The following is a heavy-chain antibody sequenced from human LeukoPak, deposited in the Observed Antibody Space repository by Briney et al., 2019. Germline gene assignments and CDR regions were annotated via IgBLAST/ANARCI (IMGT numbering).Heavy chain of an antibody. CDR3: ATGQGDSRYYFDS. CDR2: ISSSSSYI. CDR1: GFTFSSYA. V-gene: IGHV3-21*01. Sequence: GGSLRLSCAASGFTFSSYAMSWVRQAPGKGLEWVSSISSSSSYIYYADSVKGRFTISRDNAKNTLFLQMTSLRVDDTAVYYCATGQGDSRYYFDSWGQGTLVTVSS. J-gene: IGHJ4*02. D-gene: IGHD1-14*01.